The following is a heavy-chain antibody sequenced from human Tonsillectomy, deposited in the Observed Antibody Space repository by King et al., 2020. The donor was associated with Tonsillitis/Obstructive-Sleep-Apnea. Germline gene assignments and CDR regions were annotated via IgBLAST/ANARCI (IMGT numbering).Heavy chain of an antibody. CDR1: GYTFTIYG. V-gene: IGHV1-18*01. J-gene: IGHJ4*02. D-gene: IGHD1-26*01. Sequence: VQLVESGAEVKKPGASVKVSCKAYGYTFTIYGVNWVRQAPGQGLEWMGWISGYNGDTNYAQKFQGRVTMTTDTSTSTAYMEVRSLRSDDTAVYYCARVGATTRAFTYWGQGTLVTVSS. CDR3: ARVGATTRAFTY. CDR2: ISGYNGDT.